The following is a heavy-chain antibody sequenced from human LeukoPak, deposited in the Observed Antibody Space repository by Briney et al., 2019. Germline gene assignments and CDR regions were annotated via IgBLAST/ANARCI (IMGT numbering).Heavy chain of an antibody. CDR2: ITNEGSNT. J-gene: IGHJ4*02. Sequence: PGRSPRLSSAPSEITYKSYAMQGVRHGPRKRLESGAIITNEGSNTYYADSVKGRFTISRDNSKNTLYLQMNSLRAEDTAVYYCARASGYCSGGSCYSIVGGYYFDYWGQGTLVTVSS. V-gene: IGHV3-30*04. D-gene: IGHD2-15*01. CDR1: EITYKSYA. CDR3: ARASGYCSGGSCYSIVGGYYFDY.